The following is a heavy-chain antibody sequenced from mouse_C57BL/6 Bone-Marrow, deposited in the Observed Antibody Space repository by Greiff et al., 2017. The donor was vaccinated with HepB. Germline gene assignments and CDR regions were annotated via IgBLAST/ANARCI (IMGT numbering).Heavy chain of an antibody. CDR1: GFTFTDYY. V-gene: IGHV7-3*01. CDR3: ARYFYYGSSYWYFDV. Sequence: VQGVESGGGLVQPGGSLSLSCAASGFTFTDYYMSWVRQPPGKALEWLGFIRNKANGYTTEYSASVKGRFTISRDNSQSILYLQMNALRAEDSATYYCARYFYYGSSYWYFDVWGTGTTVTVSS. D-gene: IGHD1-1*01. CDR2: IRNKANGYTT. J-gene: IGHJ1*03.